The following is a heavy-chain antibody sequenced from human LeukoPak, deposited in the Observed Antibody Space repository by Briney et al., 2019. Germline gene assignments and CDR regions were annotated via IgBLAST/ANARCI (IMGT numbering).Heavy chain of an antibody. V-gene: IGHV1-2*02. CDR3: ARIRGAHDYADNYFDY. J-gene: IGHJ4*02. D-gene: IGHD4-17*01. CDR2: INPNSGGT. CDR1: LYTFTGYY. Sequence: ASVKVSCTPSLYTFTGYYMHWVRQAPGQGLEWMGWINPNSGGTNYAQKFQGRVTMTRDTSISTAYMELSRLRSDDTAVYYCARIRGAHDYADNYFDYWAEGTLLTVSS.